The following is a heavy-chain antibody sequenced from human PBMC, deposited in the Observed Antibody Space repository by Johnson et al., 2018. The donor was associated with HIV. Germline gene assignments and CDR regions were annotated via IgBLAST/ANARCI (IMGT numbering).Heavy chain of an antibody. CDR1: GFTFSGSA. CDR3: SYAFDI. Sequence: VQLVESGGGLVQPGGSLRLSCAASGFTFSGSAMHWVRQASGKGLEWVGRIRSKANNYATTYAASLKGRFTISRDDSKNTAYLQMNSLKTEDTAVYYCSYAFDIWGQGTMVTVSS. J-gene: IGHJ3*02. V-gene: IGHV3-73*01. CDR2: IRSKANNYAT.